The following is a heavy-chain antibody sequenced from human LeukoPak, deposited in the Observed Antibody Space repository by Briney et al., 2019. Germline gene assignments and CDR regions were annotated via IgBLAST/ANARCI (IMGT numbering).Heavy chain of an antibody. J-gene: IGHJ6*02. D-gene: IGHD5-18*01. CDR3: ARWIRGYYYGMDV. V-gene: IGHV4-59*01. CDR2: TSYSGST. CDR1: GGSISSYY. Sequence: SSETLSLTCTVSGGSISSYYWSWIRQPPGRGLEWIGYTSYSGSTDYNPSLRSRVTLSVDTSKNQLSLKLSSVTAADTAVYYCARWIRGYYYGMDVWGQGTTVTVSS.